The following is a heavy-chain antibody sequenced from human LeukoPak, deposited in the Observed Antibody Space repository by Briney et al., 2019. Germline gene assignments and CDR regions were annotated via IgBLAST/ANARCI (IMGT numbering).Heavy chain of an antibody. CDR1: GGSFSGYY. Sequence: SETLSLTCAVYGGSFSGYYWSWIRQPPGKGLEWIGEINHSGSTNYNPSLKSRVTISVDTSKNQFSLKLSSVTAADTAVYYCARGTKYSSIYYFDYWGQGTLVTVSS. D-gene: IGHD6-13*01. CDR3: ARGTKYSSIYYFDY. J-gene: IGHJ4*02. CDR2: INHSGST. V-gene: IGHV4-34*01.